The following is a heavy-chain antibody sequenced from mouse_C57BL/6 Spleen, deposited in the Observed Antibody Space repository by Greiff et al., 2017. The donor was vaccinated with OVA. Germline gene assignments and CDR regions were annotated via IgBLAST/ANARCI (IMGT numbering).Heavy chain of an antibody. Sequence: QVQLQQPGAELVRPGSSVQLSCTASGYTFPSYWMDWVKQRPGPGLEWLGNLYPSDSETHYNQKFKYKATVTVDKSASTAYMQRSSRTSDDSAVYYCARSREYFDYWGQGTTLTGSS. J-gene: IGHJ2*01. V-gene: IGHV1-61*01. CDR1: GYTFPSYW. CDR2: LYPSDSET. CDR3: ARSREYFDY.